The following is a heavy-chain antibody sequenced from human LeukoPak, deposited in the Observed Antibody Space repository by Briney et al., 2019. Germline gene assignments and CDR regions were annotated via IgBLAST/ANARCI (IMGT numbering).Heavy chain of an antibody. V-gene: IGHV4-34*01. CDR2: INHSGST. CDR3: ARRYYDFWSGYQYYFDY. Sequence: PSETLSLTCAVYGGSFSGYYWSWIRQPPGKGLEWIGEINHSGSTNYNPSLKSRVTISVDTSKNQFSLKLSSVTAADTAVYYCARRYYDFWSGYQYYFDYWGQGTLDTVSS. CDR1: GGSFSGYY. D-gene: IGHD3-3*01. J-gene: IGHJ4*02.